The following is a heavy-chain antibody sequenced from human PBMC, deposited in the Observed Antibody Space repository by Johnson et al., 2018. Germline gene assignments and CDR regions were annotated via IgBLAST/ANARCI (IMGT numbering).Heavy chain of an antibody. Sequence: VQLLESGGGVVQPGGSLRLSCAGSGFTFSNYGIHWVRQAPGKGLEWVATIYFDGGDKFYAVSVKGRFTISRDNSKHTVFLQMNSLRDDETAVYYCARWLALGGSGYSPLDYWGQGTLVTVSS. D-gene: IGHD3-22*01. CDR3: ARWLALGGSGYSPLDY. CDR1: GFTFSNYG. CDR2: IYFDGGDK. V-gene: IGHV3-33*01. J-gene: IGHJ4*02.